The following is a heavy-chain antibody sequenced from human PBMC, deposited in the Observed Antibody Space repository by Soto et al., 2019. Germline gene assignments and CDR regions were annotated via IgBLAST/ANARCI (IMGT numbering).Heavy chain of an antibody. CDR2: IYYSGST. CDR3: ARDHGSGSYYLPAGFDP. CDR1: GGSISSGDYY. J-gene: IGHJ5*02. Sequence: TLSLTCTVSGGSISSGDYYWSWIRQPPGKGLEWSGYIYYSGSTYYNPSLKSRVTISVDTSKNQFSLKLSSVTAADTAVYYWARDHGSGSYYLPAGFDPWGQGTLVTVSS. V-gene: IGHV4-30-4*01. D-gene: IGHD3-10*01.